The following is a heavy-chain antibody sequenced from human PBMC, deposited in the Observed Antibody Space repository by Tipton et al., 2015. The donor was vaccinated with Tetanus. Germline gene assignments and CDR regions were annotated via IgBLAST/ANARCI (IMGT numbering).Heavy chain of an antibody. CDR2: MWYDGTNK. D-gene: IGHD6-6*01. J-gene: IGHJ6*02. CDR1: GFTFSRYA. CDR3: ARQFFYRTSSLSDYGMDL. Sequence: SLRLSCAASGFTFSRYAMHWVRQAPGKGLEWVAFMWYDGTNKYYADSVKGRFTISRDNSKNTVYLEMNSLKASDTAMYYCARQFFYRTSSLSDYGMDLWGQGTTVTVSS. V-gene: IGHV3-33*01.